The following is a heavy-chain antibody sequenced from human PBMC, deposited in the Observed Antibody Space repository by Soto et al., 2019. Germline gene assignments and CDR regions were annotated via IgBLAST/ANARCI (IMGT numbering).Heavy chain of an antibody. CDR1: GFTFSSSG. CDR2: IWYDGSYK. V-gene: IGHV3-33*01. D-gene: IGHD1-7*01. Sequence: QVQLVESGGGVVQPGRSLRLSCAASGFTFSSSGMHWVRQAPGKGLEWLAVIWYDGSYKYNADSVKGRFTISRDNSKNMLYLPMNSLRAEDTAVYYCARGNWKYGYFDYWGQGTLVTVSS. J-gene: IGHJ4*02. CDR3: ARGNWKYGYFDY.